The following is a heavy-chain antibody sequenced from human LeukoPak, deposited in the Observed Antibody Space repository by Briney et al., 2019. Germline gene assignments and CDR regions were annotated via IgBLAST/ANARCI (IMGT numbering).Heavy chain of an antibody. D-gene: IGHD2/OR15-2a*01. CDR2: IYYSGST. CDR3: ASGGYRDYFPYY. J-gene: IGHJ4*02. CDR1: GDSISSSSYY. V-gene: IGHV4-39*07. Sequence: SETLSLTCTVSGDSISSSSYYWGWIRQPPGKGLEWIGSIYYSGSTYYNPSLKSRVTISVDTSKNQFSLKLSSVTAADTAVYYCASGGYRDYFPYYWGQGTLVTVSS.